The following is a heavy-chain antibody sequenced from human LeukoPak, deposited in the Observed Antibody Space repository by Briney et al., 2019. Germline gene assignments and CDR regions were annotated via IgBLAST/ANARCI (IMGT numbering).Heavy chain of an antibody. CDR3: TRDRAWGYFDY. CDR1: GFTFGDYA. CDR2: IRSKAYGGTT. D-gene: IGHD3-16*01. V-gene: IGHV3-49*04. Sequence: GRSLRLSCTASGFTFGDYAMSWVRQAPGKGLEWVGFIRSKAYGGTTEYAASVKGRFTISRDDSKSTAYLQMNSMKTEDTAVYYCTRDRAWGYFDYWGQGTLVTVSS. J-gene: IGHJ4*02.